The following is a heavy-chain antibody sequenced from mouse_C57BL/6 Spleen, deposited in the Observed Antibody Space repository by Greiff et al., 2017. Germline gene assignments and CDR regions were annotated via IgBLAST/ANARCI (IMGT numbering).Heavy chain of an antibody. Sequence: QVHVKQSGAELVKPGASVKISCKASGYAFSSYWMNWVKQRPGKGLEWIGQIYPGDGDTNYNGKFKGKATLTADKSSSTADMQLSSLSSEDSAVYFCARGDYYGSSYSYWYFDVWGTGTTVTVSS. CDR2: IYPGDGDT. J-gene: IGHJ1*03. V-gene: IGHV1-80*01. CDR3: ARGDYYGSSYSYWYFDV. CDR1: GYAFSSYW. D-gene: IGHD1-1*01.